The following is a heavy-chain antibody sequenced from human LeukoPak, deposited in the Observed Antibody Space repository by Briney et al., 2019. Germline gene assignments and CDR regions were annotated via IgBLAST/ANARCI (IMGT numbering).Heavy chain of an antibody. CDR3: AKGPRHHILTGHYKSHCFDF. V-gene: IGHV1-46*01. CDR1: GYTFTTYY. J-gene: IGHJ4*02. D-gene: IGHD3-9*01. CDR2: INPTDGGT. Sequence: GASVKVSCKASGYTFTTYYIHWVRQAPGQGLEWMGIINPTDGGTSYAQNFQDRLTMTRDMSTSTVYMDLSSLRSEDTAVYYCAKGPRHHILTGHYKSHCFDFWGQGTLVTVSS.